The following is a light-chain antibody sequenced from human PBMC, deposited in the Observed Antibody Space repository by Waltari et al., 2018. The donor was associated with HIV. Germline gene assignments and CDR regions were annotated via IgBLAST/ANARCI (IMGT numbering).Light chain of an antibody. V-gene: IGLV2-14*01. CDR3: CSYASSTTLDV. CDR1: SSDVGGYNY. J-gene: IGLJ2*01. Sequence: QSALTQPASVSGSPGQSITISCTGTSSDVGGYNYVSWYQQHPGNAPKLLIYEVSNRPSGISNRFSGSKSGNTASLTISGLQAEDEADYYCCSYASSTTLDVFGGGTKLTVL. CDR2: EVS.